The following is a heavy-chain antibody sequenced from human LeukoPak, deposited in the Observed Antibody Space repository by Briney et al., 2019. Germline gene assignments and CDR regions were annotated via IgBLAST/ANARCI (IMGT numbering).Heavy chain of an antibody. J-gene: IGHJ4*02. CDR2: INHSGST. CDR1: GFTVSSNY. V-gene: IGHV4-34*01. D-gene: IGHD6-6*01. Sequence: GSLRLSCAASGFTVSSNYMSWVRQPPGKGLEWIGEINHSGSTNYNPSLKSRVTISVDTSKNQFSLNLSSVTAADTAVYYCARGPRRSFRIAARPSDYWGQGTLVTVSS. CDR3: ARGPRRSFRIAARPSDY.